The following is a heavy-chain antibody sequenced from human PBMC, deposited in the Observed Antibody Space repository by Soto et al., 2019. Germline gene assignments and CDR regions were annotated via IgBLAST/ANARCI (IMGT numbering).Heavy chain of an antibody. CDR1: GFTFDDYA. CDR2: ISWNSGSI. V-gene: IGHV3-9*01. Sequence: EVQLVESGGGLVQPGRSLRLSCAASGFTFDDYAMHWVRQAPGKGLEWVSGISWNSGSIGYADSVKGRFTISRDNAKNSLYLQMNSLRAEDTALYYCVKDMVYYYYYGMDVWGQGTTVTVSS. J-gene: IGHJ6*02. CDR3: VKDMVYYYYYGMDV.